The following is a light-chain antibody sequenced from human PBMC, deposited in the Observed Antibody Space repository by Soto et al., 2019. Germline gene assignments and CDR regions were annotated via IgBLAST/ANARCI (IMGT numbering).Light chain of an antibody. CDR3: SSYTSSRTRV. Sequence: QSVLTQPASVSGSPGQSITISCTGTSSDVGGYNYVSWYQQHPGKAPKLMIYEVSNRPSGVSNRFSGSKSGNTASLTISGLQAEDEVDYYCSSYTSSRTRVFGGGTKLTVL. CDR1: SSDVGGYNY. J-gene: IGLJ3*02. V-gene: IGLV2-14*01. CDR2: EVS.